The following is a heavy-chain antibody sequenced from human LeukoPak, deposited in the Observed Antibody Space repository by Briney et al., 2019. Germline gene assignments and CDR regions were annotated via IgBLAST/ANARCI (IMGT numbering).Heavy chain of an antibody. CDR3: ARGRVGFGGRIKLAYFDY. Sequence: NPSETLSLTCAAYGGSFSGYYWSWIRQPPGKGLEWIGEINHSGSTNYNPSLKSRVTISVDTSKNQFSLKLSSVTAADTAVYYCARGRVGFGGRIKLAYFDYWGQGTLVTVSS. CDR1: GGSFSGYY. CDR2: INHSGST. V-gene: IGHV4-34*01. D-gene: IGHD3-16*01. J-gene: IGHJ4*02.